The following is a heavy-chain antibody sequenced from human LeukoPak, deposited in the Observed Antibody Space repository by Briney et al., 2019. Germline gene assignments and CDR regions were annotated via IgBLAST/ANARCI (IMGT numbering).Heavy chain of an antibody. J-gene: IGHJ4*02. CDR2: INAGNDKT. D-gene: IGHD3-22*01. Sequence: GASVKVSCKASGYTFSSYAIHWVRQAPGQRLEWMGWINAGNDKTKYSQMFQGRVTIARDTSASTTYMELSSLRSEDTAVYYCAGDYYYDSSGPNYFDYWGQGTLVTVSS. V-gene: IGHV1-3*01. CDR1: GYTFSSYA. CDR3: AGDYYYDSSGPNYFDY.